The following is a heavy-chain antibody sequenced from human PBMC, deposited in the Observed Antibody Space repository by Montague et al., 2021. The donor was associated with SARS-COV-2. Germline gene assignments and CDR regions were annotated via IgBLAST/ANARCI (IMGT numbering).Heavy chain of an antibody. V-gene: IGHV4-4*07. Sequence: SETLSLTCTVSGASVRTCYWSWIRQSAGKKLEWMGRLYTSGSTYYNPSFKSRVTMSLDTSKNLFSLNLSSMTAADTAVYYCARGGADYSFAYYHEMDVWGQGIAVTVSS. CDR2: LYTSGST. CDR3: ARGGADYSFAYYHEMDV. J-gene: IGHJ6*02. D-gene: IGHD5-12*01. CDR1: GASVRTCY.